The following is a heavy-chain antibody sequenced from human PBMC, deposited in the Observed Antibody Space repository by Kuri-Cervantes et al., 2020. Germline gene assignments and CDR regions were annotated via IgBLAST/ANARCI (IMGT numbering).Heavy chain of an antibody. CDR2: IGSSGSTI. Sequence: GGSLRLSCAASGFTVSSYWMSWVRQAPGKGLEWVSYIGSSGSTIYYADSVKGRFIISRDNAKNSLYLQMNSLRAEDTAVYYSAREPALTGYFYWGQETLVTVSS. D-gene: IGHD3-9*01. J-gene: IGHJ4*02. CDR1: GFTVSSYW. CDR3: AREPALTGYFY. V-gene: IGHV3-48*04.